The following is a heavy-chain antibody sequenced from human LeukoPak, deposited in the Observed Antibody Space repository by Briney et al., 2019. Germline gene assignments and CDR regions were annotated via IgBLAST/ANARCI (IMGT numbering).Heavy chain of an antibody. CDR3: ASVNVPATPY. Sequence: PGRSLRLSCAASGFTFSSYAMHWVRQAPGKGLEWVAVISYDGSNKYYADSVKGRFTISRDNSRNTLYLQMNSLRAEDTAVYYCASVNVPATPYWGQGTQVTVSS. D-gene: IGHD2-15*01. J-gene: IGHJ4*02. CDR2: ISYDGSNK. V-gene: IGHV3-30-3*01. CDR1: GFTFSSYA.